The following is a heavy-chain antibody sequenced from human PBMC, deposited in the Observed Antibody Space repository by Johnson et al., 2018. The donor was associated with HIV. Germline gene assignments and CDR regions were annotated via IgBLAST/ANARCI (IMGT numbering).Heavy chain of an antibody. V-gene: IGHV3-30*04. D-gene: IGHD1-7*01. CDR1: GFTFSSYA. CDR2: ISYDGSNK. J-gene: IGHJ3*02. CDR3: ARGLTGTRRDAFDI. Sequence: QVQLVESGGGVVQPGRSLRLSCAASGFTFSSYAMHWVRQAPGKGLEWVAVISYDGSNKYYADSVRGRFTISRDNSKDTLYLQMDGLRPEDTALYYCARGLTGTRRDAFDIWGQGTMVTVSS.